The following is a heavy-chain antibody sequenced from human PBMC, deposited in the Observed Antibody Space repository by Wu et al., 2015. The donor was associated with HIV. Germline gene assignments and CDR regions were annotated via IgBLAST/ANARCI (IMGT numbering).Heavy chain of an antibody. D-gene: IGHD5-12*01. CDR2: INPLFGTT. V-gene: IGHV1-69*05. CDR1: GDGFTSYA. Sequence: QAQLVQFGDEVKKPGSSVKVTCKASGDGFTSYAVSWVRQAPGQGLEWMGGINPLFGTTKHVQRFQDRVTFSTDESKSTVYMELSSLRNEDTAVYYCVRNTDSVATSLYSLGVWGQGTTVTVSS. J-gene: IGHJ6*02. CDR3: VRNTDSVATSLYSLGV.